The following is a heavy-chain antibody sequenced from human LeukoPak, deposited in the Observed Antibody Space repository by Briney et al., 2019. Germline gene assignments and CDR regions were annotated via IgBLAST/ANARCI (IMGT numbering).Heavy chain of an antibody. V-gene: IGHV3-30*18. CDR3: AKERVDGDYVYYYYGMDV. CDR2: TSSDGNNK. J-gene: IGHJ6*02. D-gene: IGHD4-17*01. CDR1: GFMFSRYA. Sequence: GGSLRLSCAASGFMFSRYAMHWVRQAPGKGLEWVAVTSSDGNNKHYADSVKGRFTISRDNSKNTLYLQMNSLRAEDTGVFCCAKERVDGDYVYYYYGMDVWGQGTTVTVS.